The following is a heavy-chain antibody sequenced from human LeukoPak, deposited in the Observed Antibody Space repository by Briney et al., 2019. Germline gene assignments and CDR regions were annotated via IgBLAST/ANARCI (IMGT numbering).Heavy chain of an antibody. V-gene: IGHV4-59*01. J-gene: IGHJ5*02. Sequence: SETLSLTCTVSGGSISNEYWSWIRQPPGKGLEWIGYIYNSGGTNYNPSLKSRVTISGDTSKNQFSLKLSSVTAADTAVYYCARGRSSWFDPWGQGTLVTVSS. D-gene: IGHD3-10*01. CDR3: ARGRSSWFDP. CDR2: IYNSGGT. CDR1: GGSISNEY.